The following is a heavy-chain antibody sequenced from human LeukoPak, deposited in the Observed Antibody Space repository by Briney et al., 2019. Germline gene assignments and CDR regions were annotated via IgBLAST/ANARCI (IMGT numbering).Heavy chain of an antibody. CDR2: ISYDGSNK. Sequence: GGSLRLSCAASAFTFSIYGMHCVRHAPRNWLELVAVISYDGSNKDYADSVKGRFTSSRDNSKNTLYLQMTSLRAEDTAVYYCAKATAGFYYWGQGTPVTVAS. CDR3: AKATAGFYY. D-gene: IGHD2-21*02. CDR1: AFTFSIYG. J-gene: IGHJ4*02. V-gene: IGHV3-30*18.